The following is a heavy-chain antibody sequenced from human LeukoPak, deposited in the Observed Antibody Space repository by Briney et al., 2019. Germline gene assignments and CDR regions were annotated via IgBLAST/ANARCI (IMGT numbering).Heavy chain of an antibody. D-gene: IGHD1-14*01. CDR3: ARAQGETGGDTVEYWFDP. V-gene: IGHV3-21*01. CDR1: GFTFSSYS. Sequence: AGGSLRLSCAASGFTFSSYSMNWVRQAPGKGLEWVSSISSSSSYIYYADSVKGRFTISRDNAKNSLYLQMNSLRAEDTAVYYCARAQGETGGDTVEYWFDPWGQGTLVTVSS. CDR2: ISSSSSYI. J-gene: IGHJ5*02.